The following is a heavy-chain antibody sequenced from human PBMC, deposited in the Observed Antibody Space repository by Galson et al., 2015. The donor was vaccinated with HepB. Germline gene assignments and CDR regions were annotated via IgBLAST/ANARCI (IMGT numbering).Heavy chain of an antibody. Sequence: SLRLSCAASGFTFSDYYMSWLRQAPGKGLEWVSYISSNRIHTDYAHSLKGRITISRANAKNSLYLQMNSLRAEDTAVYYCARGAYDYVWGSYRYGPFDHWGQGTLVTVSS. V-gene: IGHV3-11*03. CDR2: ISSNRIHT. J-gene: IGHJ4*02. CDR1: GFTFSDYY. CDR3: ARGAYDYVWGSYRYGPFDH. D-gene: IGHD3-16*02.